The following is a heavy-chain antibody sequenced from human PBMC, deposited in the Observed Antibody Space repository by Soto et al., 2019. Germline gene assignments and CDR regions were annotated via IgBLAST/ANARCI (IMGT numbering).Heavy chain of an antibody. J-gene: IGHJ4*02. D-gene: IGHD1-20*01. CDR1: GGSISSYY. Sequence: QVQLQESGPGLVKPSETLSLTCTVSGGSISSYYWSWIRQPPGKGLEWIGYMSFSGHTKYNPSLRSRVTTSIDTSKNQFSLKVTSVTAADTAVYFCARDIDNSACDYWGQGILVTVSS. CDR2: MSFSGHT. CDR3: ARDIDNSACDY. V-gene: IGHV4-59*01.